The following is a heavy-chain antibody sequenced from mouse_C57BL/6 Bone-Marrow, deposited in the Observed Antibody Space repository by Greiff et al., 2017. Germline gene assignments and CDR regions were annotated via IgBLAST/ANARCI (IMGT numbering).Heavy chain of an antibody. J-gene: IGHJ2*01. CDR2: IYPRSGNT. V-gene: IGHV1-81*01. CDR1: GYTFTSYG. CDR3: ARRVYYGNHGGVFDY. D-gene: IGHD2-1*01. Sequence: QVQLQQSGAELARPGASVKLSCKASGYTFTSYGISWVKQRTGQGLEWIGEIYPRSGNTYYNEKFKGKATLTADKSSSTAYMELRSLTSEDSAVYFCARRVYYGNHGGVFDYWGQGTTLTVSS.